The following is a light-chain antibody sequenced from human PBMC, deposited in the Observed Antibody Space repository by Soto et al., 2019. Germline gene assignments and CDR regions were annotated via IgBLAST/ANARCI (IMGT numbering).Light chain of an antibody. CDR1: GNDVGDYNY. Sequence: QSVLTQPRSVSGAPVQSVSISCPGTGNDVGDYNYVSWCQQHPGRPPKLMIYDVARWPSGGPDRFSGSKSGNTASLTISGLQAEVEADYFCCSYAGGYTYLFGTGTKVTVL. J-gene: IGLJ1*01. V-gene: IGLV2-11*01. CDR3: CSYAGGYTYL. CDR2: DVA.